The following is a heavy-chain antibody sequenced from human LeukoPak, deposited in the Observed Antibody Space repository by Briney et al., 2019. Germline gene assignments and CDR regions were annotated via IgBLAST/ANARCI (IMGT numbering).Heavy chain of an antibody. CDR3: ARGRRDYDILTGYYTPDLLGSRFDY. V-gene: IGHV4-34*01. J-gene: IGHJ4*02. CDR2: INHSGST. Sequence: SETLSLTCAVYGGSFSGYYWSWIRQPPGKGLEWIGEINHSGSTNYNPSLKSRVTISVDTSKNQFSLKLSSVTAADTAVYYCARGRRDYDILTGYYTPDLLGSRFDYWGQGTLVTVSS. CDR1: GGSFSGYY. D-gene: IGHD3-9*01.